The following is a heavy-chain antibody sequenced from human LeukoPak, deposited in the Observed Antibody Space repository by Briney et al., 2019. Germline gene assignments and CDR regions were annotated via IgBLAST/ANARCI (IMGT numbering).Heavy chain of an antibody. Sequence: SETLSLTCTVSGGSISSSNWNWIRQAPGKGLEWIGYITFSGGTNYNPSLGSRVTISLDMSKNQFSLKLTSVTAADTAVYYCASRSSIWSGYQDTLYYFDSWGQGTLVTVSS. V-gene: IGHV4-59*01. CDR1: GGSISSSN. CDR2: ITFSGGT. J-gene: IGHJ4*02. D-gene: IGHD3-3*01. CDR3: ASRSSIWSGYQDTLYYFDS.